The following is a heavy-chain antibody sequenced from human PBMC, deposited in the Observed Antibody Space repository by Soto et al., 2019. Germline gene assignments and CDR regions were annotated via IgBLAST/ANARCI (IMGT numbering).Heavy chain of an antibody. CDR2: ISGSGGST. D-gene: IGHD6-6*01. Sequence: PGGSLRLSCAASGFTFSSYAMSWVRQAPGKGLEWVSAISGSGGSTYYADSVKGRFTISRDNAKNSLYLQMNSLRAEDTAVYYCARDTDEYSSDLFDYWGQGTLVTVSS. CDR3: ARDTDEYSSDLFDY. V-gene: IGHV3-23*01. J-gene: IGHJ4*02. CDR1: GFTFSSYA.